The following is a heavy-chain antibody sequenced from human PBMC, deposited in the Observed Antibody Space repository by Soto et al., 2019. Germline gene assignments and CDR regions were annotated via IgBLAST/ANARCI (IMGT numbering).Heavy chain of an antibody. J-gene: IGHJ4*02. V-gene: IGHV3-23*01. Sequence: EVHLLESGGGLVQPGGSLRLSCSASGFIFSNSAMNWVRQAPGKGLEWVSTISLSGDATYYAGSVRGRFTITRDNSKNTLHLQMTSLRAEDTAVYYWAKDESTGYFDSCNYWGQGTLVTVSS. CDR2: ISLSGDAT. CDR1: GFIFSNSA. CDR3: AKDESTGYFDSCNY. D-gene: IGHD3-22*01.